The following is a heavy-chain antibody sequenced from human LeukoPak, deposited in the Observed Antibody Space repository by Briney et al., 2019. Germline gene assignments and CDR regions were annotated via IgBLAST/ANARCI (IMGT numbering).Heavy chain of an antibody. Sequence: SETLSLTCTVSGASISSPYYYWSWIRQPAGKGLEWIGRIYNSGNTNYNPSLESRVTISVDTSKNQFSLKLSSVTAADTAVYYCARDSRKTYSNSWYSWFDPWGQGTLVTVSS. J-gene: IGHJ5*02. D-gene: IGHD6-13*01. CDR3: ARDSRKTYSNSWYSWFDP. V-gene: IGHV4-61*02. CDR1: GASISSPYYY. CDR2: IYNSGNT.